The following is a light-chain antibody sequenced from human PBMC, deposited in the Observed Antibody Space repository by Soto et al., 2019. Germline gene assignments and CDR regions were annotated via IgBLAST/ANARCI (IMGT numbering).Light chain of an antibody. Sequence: EIVMTQSPAILSVSPGEGATLSCRASQSVCTNLAWYRHNPGQAPRLLMYGASTRATGIPARFSGSGSGTEFTITISRLQSEDFAGNYCQHYNNGPPLTFGGGTKVEIK. V-gene: IGKV3-15*01. CDR2: GAS. CDR1: QSVCTN. CDR3: QHYNNGPPLT. J-gene: IGKJ4*01.